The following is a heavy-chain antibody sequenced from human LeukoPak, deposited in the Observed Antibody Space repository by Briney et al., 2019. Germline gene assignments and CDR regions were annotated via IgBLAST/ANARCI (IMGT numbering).Heavy chain of an antibody. CDR1: GGSISSYY. V-gene: IGHV4-59*01. Sequence: SETLSLTCTVSGGSISSYYWSWIRQPTGKGLEWIGYIYYSGSTNYNPSLKSRVTISVDTSKNQFSLKLSSVTAADTAVYYCARVIAGWRYCSGGSCYSFWFDPWGRGTLVSVSS. CDR2: IYYSGST. J-gene: IGHJ5*02. D-gene: IGHD2-15*01. CDR3: ARVIAGWRYCSGGSCYSFWFDP.